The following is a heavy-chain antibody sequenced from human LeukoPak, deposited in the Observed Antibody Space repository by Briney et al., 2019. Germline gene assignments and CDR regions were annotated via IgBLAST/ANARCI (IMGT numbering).Heavy chain of an antibody. D-gene: IGHD6-13*01. CDR2: IRSKANSYAT. Sequence: GGSLRLSCAASGFTFSGSAMHWVRQASGKGLEWVGRIRSKANSYATAYAASVKGRFTISRDDSKNTLYLQMNSLKTEDTAVYYCTTDVFSSSWYDFDYWGQGTLVTVSS. CDR3: TTDVFSSSWYDFDY. CDR1: GFTFSGSA. J-gene: IGHJ4*02. V-gene: IGHV3-73*01.